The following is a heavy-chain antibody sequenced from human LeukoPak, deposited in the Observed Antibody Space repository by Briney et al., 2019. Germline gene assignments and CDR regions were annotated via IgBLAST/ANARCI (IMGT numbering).Heavy chain of an antibody. V-gene: IGHV3-30*04. CDR3: ARKLYHGDEIDY. Sequence: KSLRPSCAASGFTFSSYAMAWVRQAPGKGLGWVAVISYDGSNKYYADSVKGRFTISRDNSKNTLYLQMNSLRAEDTAVYYCARKLYHGDEIDYWGQGTLVTVSS. CDR2: ISYDGSNK. D-gene: IGHD4-17*01. J-gene: IGHJ4*02. CDR1: GFTFSSYA.